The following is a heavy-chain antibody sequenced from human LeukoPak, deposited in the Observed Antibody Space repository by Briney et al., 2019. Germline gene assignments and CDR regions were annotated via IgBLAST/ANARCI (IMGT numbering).Heavy chain of an antibody. CDR1: GYTFTGYY. Sequence: ASVKVSCKASGYTFTGYYMHWVRQAPGQGLEWMGWINPNSGGTNYAQKFQGRVTMTRDTSISTAYMELSRLRSDATAVYYCARGLYYGSGSYYGYWGQGTLVTVSS. V-gene: IGHV1-2*02. CDR3: ARGLYYGSGSYYGY. CDR2: INPNSGGT. J-gene: IGHJ4*02. D-gene: IGHD3-10*01.